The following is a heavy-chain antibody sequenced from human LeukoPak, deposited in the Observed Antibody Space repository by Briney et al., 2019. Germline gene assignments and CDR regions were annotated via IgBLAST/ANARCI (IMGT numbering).Heavy chain of an antibody. Sequence: SETLSLTCTVSGGSISSSSYYWGWIRQPPGKGLEWIGSIYYSGSTYYNPSLKSRVTISVDTSKNQFSLKLSSVTAADTAVYSCARLPIMAYYYMDVWGKGTTVTVSS. CDR1: GGSISSSSYY. CDR3: ARLPIMAYYYMDV. CDR2: IYYSGST. D-gene: IGHD3-16*01. V-gene: IGHV4-39*01. J-gene: IGHJ6*03.